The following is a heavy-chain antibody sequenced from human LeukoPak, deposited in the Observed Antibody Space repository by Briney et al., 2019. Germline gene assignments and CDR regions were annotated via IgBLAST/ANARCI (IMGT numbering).Heavy chain of an antibody. CDR2: IYDSGIT. V-gene: IGHV4-4*09. CDR3: AGRGHRYSRD. D-gene: IGHD2-15*01. Sequence: SETLSLTCSVSGDSVSSGYWNWIRQPPGKGLEWIGYIYDSGITDYSPSLKSRLTISVDTSNNQFSLSLSSVTAADTAVYYCAGRGHRYSRDWGQGILVTVSS. CDR1: GDSVSSGY. J-gene: IGHJ1*01.